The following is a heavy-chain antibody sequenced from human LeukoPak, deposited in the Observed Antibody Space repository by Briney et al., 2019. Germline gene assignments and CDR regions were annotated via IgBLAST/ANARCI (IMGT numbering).Heavy chain of an antibody. CDR1: GGYISSYY. CDR3: AREGIAAAGVTMDYYYGMDV. D-gene: IGHD6-13*01. CDR2: IYYSGST. J-gene: IGHJ6*04. Sequence: SETLSLTCTVSGGYISSYYWGWIRPPPGKGLEWIGYIYYSGSTNYNPSLKSRVTISVDTSKNQFSLKLSSVTAADTAVYYCAREGIAAAGVTMDYYYGMDVWGKGTTVTVYS. V-gene: IGHV4-59*01.